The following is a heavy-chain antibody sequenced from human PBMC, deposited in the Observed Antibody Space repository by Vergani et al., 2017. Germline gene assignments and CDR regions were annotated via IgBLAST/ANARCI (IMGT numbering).Heavy chain of an antibody. V-gene: IGHV4-61*02. J-gene: IGHJ4*02. Sequence: QVQLQESGPGLVKPSQTLSLPCTVSGGSISSGSYYWSWIRQPAGTGLEWIGRIYTSWSTNYNPSLKSRFTISVDPSKNQFSLKLSSVTAADTAVYYCARDVDTAMVGGDYWGQGTLVTVSS. CDR1: GGSISSGSYY. CDR2: IYTSWST. CDR3: ARDVDTAMVGGDY. D-gene: IGHD5-18*01.